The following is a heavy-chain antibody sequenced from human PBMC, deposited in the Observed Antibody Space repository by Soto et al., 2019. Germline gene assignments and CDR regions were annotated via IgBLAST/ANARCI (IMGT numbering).Heavy chain of an antibody. D-gene: IGHD5-12*01. Sequence: GGSLRLSCAASGFTFSSYSMNWVRQAPGKGLEWVSSISSSSSYIYYADSVEGRFTISRDNAKNSLFLQMNSLRAEDTAVYYCARDGRNGYDDYWGQGTQVTVSS. V-gene: IGHV3-21*01. CDR1: GFTFSSYS. CDR2: ISSSSSYI. CDR3: ARDGRNGYDDY. J-gene: IGHJ4*02.